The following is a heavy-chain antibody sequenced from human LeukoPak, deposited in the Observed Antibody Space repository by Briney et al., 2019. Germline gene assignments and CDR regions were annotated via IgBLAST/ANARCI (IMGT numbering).Heavy chain of an antibody. CDR1: GGSISSSTYY. CDR3: VRDGYNPIDY. J-gene: IGHJ4*02. Sequence: PSETLSLTCTVSGGSISSSTYYWGWIRQPPGKGLEWIGTIYYSGSTYYNPSLKSRVTISVDTSKNQFSLKLSSVTAADTAVYYCVRDGYNPIDYWGQGTLVTVSS. D-gene: IGHD5-24*01. V-gene: IGHV4-39*07. CDR2: IYYSGST.